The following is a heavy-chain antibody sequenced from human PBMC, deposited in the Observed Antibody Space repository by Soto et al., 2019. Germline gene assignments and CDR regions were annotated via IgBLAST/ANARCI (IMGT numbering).Heavy chain of an antibody. Sequence: QVQLVQSGAEVKKPGASVKVYCKASGYTFTSYGISGVRQAPGQGLEWMGWISAYNGNTNYAQKLQGRGTLTTATATSTAYMELRSLISDGPAVYYCARSDCTGGSCYSYYFDYWGQVTLVTVSS. D-gene: IGHD2-15*01. V-gene: IGHV1-18*01. CDR3: ARSDCTGGSCYSYYFDY. CDR1: GYTFTSYG. J-gene: IGHJ4*02. CDR2: ISAYNGNT.